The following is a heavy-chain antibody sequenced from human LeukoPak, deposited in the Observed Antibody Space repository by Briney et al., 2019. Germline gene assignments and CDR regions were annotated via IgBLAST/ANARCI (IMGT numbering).Heavy chain of an antibody. J-gene: IGHJ3*02. V-gene: IGHV1-2*02. CDR2: ITPNSGGT. D-gene: IGHD3-22*01. CDR3: ARSYYYDSSGYYPHDAFDI. Sequence: ASVKVSCKASGYTLTGNYMHWFRKAPGQGLKWLEWITPNSGGTNYAQKFQGRVTMTRDTSISTAYMELRRLRSDDTAVYYCARSYYYDSSGYYPHDAFDIWGQGTMVTVSS. CDR1: GYTLTGNY.